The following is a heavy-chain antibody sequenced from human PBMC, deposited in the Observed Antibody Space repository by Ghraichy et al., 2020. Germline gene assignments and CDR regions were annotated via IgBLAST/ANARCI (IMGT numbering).Heavy chain of an antibody. CDR1: GFTFSTYA. J-gene: IGHJ6*03. D-gene: IGHD6-6*01. V-gene: IGHV3-23*01. CDR2: ISGSGGST. Sequence: SLRLSCAASGFTFSTYAMNWVRQAPGKGLEWVSAISGSGGSTYYAGSVKGRFTISRDNSKNTLYLQMNSLRAEDTAVYYCAKVWHSSSSRWSYMDVWGKGTTVTVSS. CDR3: AKVWHSSSSRWSYMDV.